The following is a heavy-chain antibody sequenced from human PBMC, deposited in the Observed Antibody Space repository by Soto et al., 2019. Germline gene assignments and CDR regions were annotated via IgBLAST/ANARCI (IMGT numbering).Heavy chain of an antibody. CDR2: IYYTGST. Sequence: QVQLQESGPGLVKTSQTLSLTCTVSGASTGSGGYYWSWIRQHPGKGLEWIGYIYYTGSTYYSPSLKRLASTSVDTSKNQFSLKLDSVTAADTAVYYCARADYGDRGPAFDSWGQGTLVTVSS. V-gene: IGHV4-31*01. D-gene: IGHD4-17*01. CDR1: GASTGSGGYY. J-gene: IGHJ4*02. CDR3: ARADYGDRGPAFDS.